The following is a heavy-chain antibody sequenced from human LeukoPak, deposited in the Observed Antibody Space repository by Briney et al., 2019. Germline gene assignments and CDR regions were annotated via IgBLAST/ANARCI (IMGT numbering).Heavy chain of an antibody. D-gene: IGHD3-10*01. V-gene: IGHV4-39*07. Sequence: SETLSLTCTVSGGSISSSSYYWGWIRQPPGKGLEWIGSIYYSGSTYYNPSLKSRVTISVDTSKNQFSLKLSSVTAADTAVYYCARDIPYGSGSWWGQGTLVTVSS. CDR3: ARDIPYGSGSW. CDR2: IYYSGST. CDR1: GGSISSSSYY. J-gene: IGHJ4*02.